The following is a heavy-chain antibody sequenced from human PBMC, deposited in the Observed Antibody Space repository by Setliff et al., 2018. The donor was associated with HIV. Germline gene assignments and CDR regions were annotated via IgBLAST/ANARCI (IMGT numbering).Heavy chain of an antibody. D-gene: IGHD1-1*01. CDR2: IYYSGRT. CDR1: GDSISSGSYY. J-gene: IGHJ4*02. V-gene: IGHV4-39*01. Sequence: SETLSLTCSVSGDSISSGSYYWSWIRLPAGKGLEWIGSIYYSGRTYYKPSLKSRVTISVDTSKNQFSLKLSSVTAADTAVYYCARQGQLGSEWGQGTLVTVSS. CDR3: ARQGQLGSE.